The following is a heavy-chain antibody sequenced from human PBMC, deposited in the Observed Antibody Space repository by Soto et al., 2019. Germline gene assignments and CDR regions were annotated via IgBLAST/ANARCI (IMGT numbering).Heavy chain of an antibody. J-gene: IGHJ4*02. CDR1: GYTFSNYG. CDR3: ASDLNGEAGGGY. V-gene: IGHV1-18*01. CDR2: IYPYNGNT. D-gene: IGHD2-8*01. Sequence: QVQLVQSGAEVRKPGASVKVSCKASGYTFSNYGIFWVRQAPGQGLEWMGWIYPYNGNTHYAQKLQGRVTLTTDTSTSTAYMDLRSLTSDDTAIYYCASDLNGEAGGGYWGQGTLVTVSS.